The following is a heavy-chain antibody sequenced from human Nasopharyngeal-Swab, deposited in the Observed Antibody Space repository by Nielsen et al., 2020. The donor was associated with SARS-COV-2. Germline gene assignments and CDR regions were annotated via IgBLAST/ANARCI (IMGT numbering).Heavy chain of an antibody. D-gene: IGHD6-6*01. Sequence: WIRQPPGKGLEWVASIKRDGSEKYYVDSVKGRFTISRDNAKNLLYLELNSLRAEDTAMYYCARIYSSTSRGYWGQGTTVTVSS. J-gene: IGHJ6*02. V-gene: IGHV3-7*03. CDR2: IKRDGSEK. CDR3: ARIYSSTSRGY.